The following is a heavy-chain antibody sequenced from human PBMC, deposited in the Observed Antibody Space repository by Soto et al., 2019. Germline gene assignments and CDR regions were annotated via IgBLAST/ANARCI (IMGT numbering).Heavy chain of an antibody. CDR1: GGTFSSYA. Sequence: GVSVKVSCKASGGTFSSYAISWVRQAPGQGLEWMGGIIPIFGTANYAQKFQGWVTMTRDTSISTAYMELSRLRSDDTAVYYCARGLYSSTRIYGMDVWGQGTTVTVSS. D-gene: IGHD6-13*01. CDR2: IIPIFGTA. V-gene: IGHV1-69*05. CDR3: ARGLYSSTRIYGMDV. J-gene: IGHJ6*02.